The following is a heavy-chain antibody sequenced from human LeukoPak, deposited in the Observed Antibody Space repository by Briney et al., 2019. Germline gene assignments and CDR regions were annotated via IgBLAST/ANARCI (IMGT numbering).Heavy chain of an antibody. J-gene: IGHJ4*02. Sequence: PSETLSLTCTVSGGSISSTGYYWGWIRQSPGKGLEWIGTIYHSGSTYYNRSLKSRVTISVDTSKNQFSLKLSSVTAADMAVYYCTRHQWWLAPRNFDYWGQGTLVTVSS. CDR3: TRHQWWLAPRNFDY. CDR2: IYHSGST. V-gene: IGHV4-39*01. CDR1: GGSISSTGYY. D-gene: IGHD2-8*01.